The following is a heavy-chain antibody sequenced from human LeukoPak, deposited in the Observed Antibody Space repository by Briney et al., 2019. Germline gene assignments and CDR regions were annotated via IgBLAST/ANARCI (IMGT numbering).Heavy chain of an antibody. CDR1: GGSISSYY. J-gene: IGHJ6*03. D-gene: IGHD5-12*01. CDR2: IYYSGST. V-gene: IGHV4-59*01. CDR3: ARVSVTTIYYYYYYMDV. Sequence: PSETLSLTCTVSGGSISSYYWSWIRQPPGEGLEWIGYIYYSGSTNYNPSLKSRVTISVDTSKHQFSLKLSSVTAADTAVYYCARVSVTTIYYYYYYMDVWGKGTTVTVSS.